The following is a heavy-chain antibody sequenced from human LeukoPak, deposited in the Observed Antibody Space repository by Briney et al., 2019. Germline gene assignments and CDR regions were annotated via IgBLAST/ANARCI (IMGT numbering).Heavy chain of an antibody. CDR1: GGSISSGSYY. V-gene: IGHV4-61*02. CDR3: AREPGTFDYPYMDV. D-gene: IGHD3-16*01. CDR2: IYTGGST. Sequence: SETLSLTCTVSGGSISSGSYYWSWSRQPAGKLLENIGRIYTGGSTNYNPSLKSRVTISLDTSKNQSSLKVSSVTAADTAVYYCAREPGTFDYPYMDVWGKGTTVTISS. J-gene: IGHJ6*03.